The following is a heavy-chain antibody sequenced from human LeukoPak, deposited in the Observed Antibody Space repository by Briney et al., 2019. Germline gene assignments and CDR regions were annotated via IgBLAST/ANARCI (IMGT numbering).Heavy chain of an antibody. CDR1: GYSFTTYW. Sequence: GESLKISCKGSGYSFTTYWIGWVRQMPGKGLEWMGIIYSADSDTRYSPSFQGQVTISADRSINTAYPQWSSLKASDTAMYYCARHGVVVRSDTFDIWGQGTMVTVSS. CDR2: IYSADSDT. CDR3: ARHGVVVRSDTFDI. J-gene: IGHJ3*02. V-gene: IGHV5-51*01. D-gene: IGHD2-21*01.